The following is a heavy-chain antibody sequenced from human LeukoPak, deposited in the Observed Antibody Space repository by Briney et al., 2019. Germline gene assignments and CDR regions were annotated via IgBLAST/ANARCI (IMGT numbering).Heavy chain of an antibody. V-gene: IGHV1-2*02. Sequence: ASVKVSCKASGYTFTGYYMHWVRQAPGQGLEWMGWINPNSGGTNYAQKFQGRVTMTRDTSISTAYMELSRLRSDDTAVYYCARARQLVPPYYYYYMDVWGKGTTVTVSS. CDR1: GYTFTGYY. CDR3: ARARQLVPPYYYYYMDV. CDR2: INPNSGGT. J-gene: IGHJ6*03. D-gene: IGHD6-13*01.